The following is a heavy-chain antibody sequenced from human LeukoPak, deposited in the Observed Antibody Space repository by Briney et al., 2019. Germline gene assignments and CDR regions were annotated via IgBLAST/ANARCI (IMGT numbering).Heavy chain of an antibody. Sequence: ASVKVSCKASGYTFTSYDINWVRQATGQGLEWMGWMNPNTGSTGYAQKLQDRVTMTRNTPISTAYMELSGLTFEDTAIYYCARARSGWAYNWFDPWGQGTLVTVSS. J-gene: IGHJ5*02. V-gene: IGHV1-8*01. CDR2: MNPNTGST. D-gene: IGHD6-19*01. CDR1: GYTFTSYD. CDR3: ARARSGWAYNWFDP.